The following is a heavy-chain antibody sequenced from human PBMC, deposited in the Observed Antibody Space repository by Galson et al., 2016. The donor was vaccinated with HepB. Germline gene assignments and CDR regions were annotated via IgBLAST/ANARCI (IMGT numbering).Heavy chain of an antibody. V-gene: IGHV3-48*02. J-gene: IGHJ4*02. Sequence: SLRLSCAASGFTFSNYSMNWVRQAPGRGLEWVSYISGTSGTIYYADSVKGRFTISRDNAKNSLYLQMNSLRNEDTAVYYCARGWFGWLLSSFGDWGQGTLVTVSS. CDR2: ISGTSGTI. CDR3: ARGWFGWLLSSFGD. D-gene: IGHD3-10*01. CDR1: GFTFSNYS.